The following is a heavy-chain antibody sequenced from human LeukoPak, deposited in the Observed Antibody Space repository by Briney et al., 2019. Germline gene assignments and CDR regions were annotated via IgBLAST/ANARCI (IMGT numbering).Heavy chain of an antibody. Sequence: SETLPLTCTVSGGSISSYYWSWIRQPPGKGLEWIGYIYYSGRTNYNPSLKSRVTISVDTSKNQFSLKLSSVTAADTAVYYCARVVNYGYSDWGQGTLVTVSS. J-gene: IGHJ4*02. CDR1: GGSISSYY. V-gene: IGHV4-59*01. D-gene: IGHD5-18*01. CDR2: IYYSGRT. CDR3: ARVVNYGYSD.